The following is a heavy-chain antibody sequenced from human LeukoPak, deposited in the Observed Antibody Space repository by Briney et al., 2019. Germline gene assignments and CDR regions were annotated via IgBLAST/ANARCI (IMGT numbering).Heavy chain of an antibody. J-gene: IGHJ4*02. CDR2: IYYSGST. CDR1: GGSISSSSYY. D-gene: IGHD2-21*01. CDR3: ARQSHIVGDFDY. Sequence: TSETLSLTCTVSGGSISSSSYYWGWIRQPPGKGLEWIGCIYYSGSTYYNPSLKSRVTISVDTSKNQFSLKLSSVTAADTAVYYCARQSHIVGDFDYWGQGTLVTVSS. V-gene: IGHV4-39*01.